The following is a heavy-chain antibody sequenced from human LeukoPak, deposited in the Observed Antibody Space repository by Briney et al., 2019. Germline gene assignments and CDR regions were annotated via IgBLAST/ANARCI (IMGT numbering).Heavy chain of an antibody. Sequence: GGSLRLSCAASGFTFDDYAMHWVRQAPGKGLEWVSGISWNSGSIGYADSVKGRFTISRDNAKNSLYLQMNSLRAEDTALYYCAKEDTMAGPFDYWGQGTLVTVSS. CDR3: AKEDTMAGPFDY. CDR2: ISWNSGSI. D-gene: IGHD6-19*01. J-gene: IGHJ4*02. CDR1: GFTFDDYA. V-gene: IGHV3-9*01.